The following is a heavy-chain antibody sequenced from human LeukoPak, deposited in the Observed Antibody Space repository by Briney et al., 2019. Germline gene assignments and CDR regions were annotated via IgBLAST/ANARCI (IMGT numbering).Heavy chain of an antibody. CDR3: ARDRHPSARGYYYYMDV. V-gene: IGHV1-69*13. Sequence: GASVKLSCKASGGTFSSYAISWVRQAPGQGLEWMGGIIPIFGTANYAQKFQGRVTITADESTSTAYMELSSLRSEDTAVYYCARDRHPSARGYYYYMDVWGKGTTVTVSS. CDR2: IIPIFGTA. D-gene: IGHD2-2*01. CDR1: GGTFSSYA. J-gene: IGHJ6*03.